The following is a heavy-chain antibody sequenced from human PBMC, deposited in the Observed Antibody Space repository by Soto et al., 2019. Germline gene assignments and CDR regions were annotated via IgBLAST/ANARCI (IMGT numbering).Heavy chain of an antibody. J-gene: IGHJ4*02. CDR3: ASYSSGWYDVSY. D-gene: IGHD6-19*01. CDR2: IYYSGST. V-gene: IGHV4-61*01. CDR1: GGSVSSGSYY. Sequence: PSDTLSLTCTVSGGSVSSGSYYWSWIRQPPGKGLEWIGYIYYSGSTNYNPSLKSRVTISVDTSKNQFSLKLSSVTAADTAVYYCASYSSGWYDVSYWGQGTLVTVSS.